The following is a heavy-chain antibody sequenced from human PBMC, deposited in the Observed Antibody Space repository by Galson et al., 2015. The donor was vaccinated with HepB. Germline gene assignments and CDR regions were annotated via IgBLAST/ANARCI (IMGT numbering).Heavy chain of an antibody. CDR3: TRQFREFDY. CDR1: GFTFSGSA. V-gene: IGHV3-73*01. J-gene: IGHJ4*02. Sequence: LRLSCAASGFTFSGSAMHWVRQASGKGLEWVGRIRSKANSYATAYAASVKGRFTISRDDSKNTAYLQMNSLKTEDTAVYYCTRQFREFDYWGQGTLVTVSS. CDR2: IRSKANSYAT.